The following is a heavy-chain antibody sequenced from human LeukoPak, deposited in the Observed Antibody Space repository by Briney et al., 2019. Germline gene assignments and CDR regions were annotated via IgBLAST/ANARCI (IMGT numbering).Heavy chain of an antibody. J-gene: IGHJ4*02. V-gene: IGHV1-2*02. Sequence: ASVKVSCKASGYTFTGYYMHWVRQAPGQGLEWMGWINPNSGGTNYAQKFQGRVTMTRDTSISTAYMELSSLRSEDTAVYYCARDSGYYDSMYYFDYWGQGTLVTVSS. CDR2: INPNSGGT. CDR1: GYTFTGYY. D-gene: IGHD3-22*01. CDR3: ARDSGYYDSMYYFDY.